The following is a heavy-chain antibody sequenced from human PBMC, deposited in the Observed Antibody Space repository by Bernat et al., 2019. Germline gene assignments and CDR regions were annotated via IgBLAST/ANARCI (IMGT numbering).Heavy chain of an antibody. CDR1: GFTFSSYS. Sequence: EVRLVESGGGLTQPGGSLRLSCAASGFTFSSYSMNWVRQAPGKGLEWVSYISSSSSTIYYADSVKGRFTISRDNAKNSLYLQMNSLRDEDTAVYYCASGDYYGSGSAFDYWGQGTLVTVSS. V-gene: IGHV3-48*02. CDR3: ASGDYYGSGSAFDY. D-gene: IGHD3-10*01. J-gene: IGHJ4*02. CDR2: ISSSSSTI.